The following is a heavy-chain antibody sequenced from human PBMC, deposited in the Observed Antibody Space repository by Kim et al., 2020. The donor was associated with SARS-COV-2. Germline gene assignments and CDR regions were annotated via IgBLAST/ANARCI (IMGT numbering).Heavy chain of an antibody. CDR3: AEWVPRAGAVDI. Sequence: ASVKVSCKASGYTFSKFDIHWVRQTPGQGLEWVGRISTSTGDTNYAQKLQGRVSMITDTSTSKIYMELTSLRSDDTAVYYCAEWVPRAGAVDIWGQ. D-gene: IGHD2-2*01. V-gene: IGHV1-18*04. J-gene: IGHJ3*02. CDR2: ISTSTGDT. CDR1: GYTFSKFD.